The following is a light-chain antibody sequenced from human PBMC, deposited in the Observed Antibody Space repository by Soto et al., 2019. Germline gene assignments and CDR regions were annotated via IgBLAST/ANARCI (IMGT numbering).Light chain of an antibody. J-gene: IGKJ1*01. CDR2: GAS. CDR1: QCVSSSY. V-gene: IGKV3-20*01. Sequence: EIVLSQSPGALSLSAGERATLSCGASQCVSSSYLARYPQKPGQAPRLLIYGASTRATGIPDRFSDSGSGRHFTLTISRLEPEDFAVYYCQQYGSSPRPFGRGTKVEIK. CDR3: QQYGSSPRP.